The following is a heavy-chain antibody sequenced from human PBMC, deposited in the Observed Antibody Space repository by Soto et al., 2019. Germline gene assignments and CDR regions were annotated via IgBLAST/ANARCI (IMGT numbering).Heavy chain of an antibody. CDR3: ARHGALGYRTGNTCQLSIDY. Sequence: GESLKISCQGSGYRFTKNWIGWVRQVPGEGLEWMGIIYPEDSDTRYNPSFQGQVTISADKSISTAYLQWNSLKASDTAMYYCARHGALGYRTGNTCQLSIDYWGQGALVTVSS. J-gene: IGHJ4*02. CDR1: GYRFTKNW. CDR2: IYPEDSDT. D-gene: IGHD2-8*02. V-gene: IGHV5-51*01.